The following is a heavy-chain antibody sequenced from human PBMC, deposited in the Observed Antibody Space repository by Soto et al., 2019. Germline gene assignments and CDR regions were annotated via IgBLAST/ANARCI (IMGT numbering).Heavy chain of an antibody. J-gene: IGHJ6*02. V-gene: IGHV1-8*01. CDR2: MNPNSGNT. D-gene: IGHD5-18*01. Sequence: ASVKVSCKASGYTFTSYDINWVRQATGQGLEWMGWMNPNSGNTGYAQKFQGRVTMTRNTSISTAYMELSSLRSEDTAVYYCARGSLATAMVNGPYYYGMDVWGQGTTVTVS. CDR1: GYTFTSYD. CDR3: ARGSLATAMVNGPYYYGMDV.